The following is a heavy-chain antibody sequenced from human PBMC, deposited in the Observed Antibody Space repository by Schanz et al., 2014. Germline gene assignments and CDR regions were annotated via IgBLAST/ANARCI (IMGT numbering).Heavy chain of an antibody. D-gene: IGHD5-18*01. V-gene: IGHV3-33*06. CDR2: MSYDGSIK. CDR1: GFTFSSYA. Sequence: QVQLVESGGGVVQPGRSLRLSCAASGFTFSSYAMHWVRQAPGKGLEWVAAMSYDGSIKYSGHSVKGRFPISRGSSKTTLYLHMNTLRSRSTAVDYCDKDSNQSDLVLVPTAFDSWGQGTLVTVSS. J-gene: IGHJ4*02. CDR3: DKDSNQSDLVLVPTAFDS.